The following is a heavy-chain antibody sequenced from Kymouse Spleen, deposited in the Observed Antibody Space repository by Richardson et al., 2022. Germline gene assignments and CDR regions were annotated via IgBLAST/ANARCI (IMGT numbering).Heavy chain of an antibody. D-gene: IGHD3-10*01. Sequence: QVQLVESGGGVVQPGRSLRLSCAASGFTFSSYGMHWVRQAPGKGLEWVAVISYDGSNKYYADSVKGRFTISRDNSKNTLYLQMNSLRAEDTAVYYCAKYYYGSGSLRNYYYGMDVWGQGTTVTVSS. V-gene: IGHV3-30*18. CDR3: AKYYYGSGSLRNYYYGMDV. CDR1: GFTFSSYG. J-gene: IGHJ6*02. CDR2: ISYDGSNK.